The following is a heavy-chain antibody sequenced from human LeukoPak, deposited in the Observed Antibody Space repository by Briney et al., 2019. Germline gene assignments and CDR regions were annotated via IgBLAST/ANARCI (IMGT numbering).Heavy chain of an antibody. V-gene: IGHV4-39*01. CDR1: GDSISNSGWS. Sequence: PSETLSLTCIVSGDSISNSGWSWAWVRQTPGEGLEWIGTMPYDEHVPDKGVPSYNPSLKSRVTISADTAKNELSLKVKSVTAADTASYYGARLTLTGVGGRGWFDSWGQGTLVIVSS. J-gene: IGHJ5*01. CDR2: MPYDEHVPDKGVP. CDR3: ARLTLTGVGGRGWFDS. D-gene: IGHD3-3*01.